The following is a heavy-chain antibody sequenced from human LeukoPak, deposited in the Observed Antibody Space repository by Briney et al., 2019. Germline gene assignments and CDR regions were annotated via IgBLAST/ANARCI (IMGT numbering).Heavy chain of an antibody. D-gene: IGHD4-17*01. CDR1: GGSISSYY. J-gene: IGHJ4*02. CDR2: IYYSGST. CDR3: ARGRSSVTTNHKVFGY. V-gene: IGHV4-59*01. Sequence: SETLSLTCTVSGGSISSYYWSWIRQPPGKGLEWIGYIYYSGSTNYNPSLKSRVTISVDTSKNQFSLKLSSVTAADTAVYYCARGRSSVTTNHKVFGYWGQGTLVTVSS.